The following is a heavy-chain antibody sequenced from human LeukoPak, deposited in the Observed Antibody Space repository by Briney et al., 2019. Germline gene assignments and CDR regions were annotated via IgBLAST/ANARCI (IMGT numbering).Heavy chain of an antibody. J-gene: IGHJ6*03. V-gene: IGHV3-9*01. D-gene: IGHD2-8*01. Sequence: PGGSLRLSCAASGFTFDDYAMHWVRQAPGKGLEWVSGISWNSGSIGYADSVKGRFTISRDNAKNSLYLQMNSLRAEDTAVYYCAGTLMGYNNYYMDVWGKGTTVTVSS. CDR1: GFTFDDYA. CDR3: AGTLMGYNNYYMDV. CDR2: ISWNSGSI.